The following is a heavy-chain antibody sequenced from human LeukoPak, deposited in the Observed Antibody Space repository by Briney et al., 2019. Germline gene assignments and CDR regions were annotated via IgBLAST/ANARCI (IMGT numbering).Heavy chain of an antibody. CDR1: GFTFSSHA. D-gene: IGHD6-13*01. Sequence: GGSLRLSCAASGFTFSSHAMSWVRQAPGKGLEWVSGIINSGGATYYADSVKGRFTISRDNSKKTLYLQMNSLRAEDTAVYYCAKDGGGSSWTNWFDPWGQGTLVTVSS. J-gene: IGHJ5*02. CDR3: AKDGGGSSWTNWFDP. V-gene: IGHV3-23*01. CDR2: IINSGGAT.